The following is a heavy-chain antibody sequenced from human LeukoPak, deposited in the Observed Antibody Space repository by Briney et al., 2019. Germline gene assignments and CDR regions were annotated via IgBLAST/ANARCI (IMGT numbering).Heavy chain of an antibody. D-gene: IGHD4-17*01. CDR3: ARLRGAMTPVTSDFDY. V-gene: IGHV4-39*01. J-gene: IGHJ4*02. Sequence: SETLSLTCTVSGGSTSGSSYYWAWIRQPPGKGLEWIGSGFYSGSAYYNPSLKSRVTISVDTSKNQFSLNLRSLTAADTAVYYCARLRGAMTPVTSDFDYWGQGTLVTVSS. CDR1: GGSTSGSSYY. CDR2: GFYSGSA.